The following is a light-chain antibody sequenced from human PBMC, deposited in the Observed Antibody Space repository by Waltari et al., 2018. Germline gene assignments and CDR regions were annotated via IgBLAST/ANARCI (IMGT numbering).Light chain of an antibody. J-gene: IGKJ2*03. V-gene: IGKV3-20*01. CDR2: GAS. CDR1: QSVSSY. Sequence: VILTQSPATLSFSPGERALLSCRASQSVSSYLAWYQQKPGQAPRLLIYGASSRATGIPDRFSGSGSGTEFTLTISSLEPEDFAVYYCQKYSSSPYSFGQGTKVEIK. CDR3: QKYSSSPYS.